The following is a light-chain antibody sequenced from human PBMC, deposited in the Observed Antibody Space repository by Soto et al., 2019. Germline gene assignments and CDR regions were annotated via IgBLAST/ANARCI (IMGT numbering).Light chain of an antibody. Sequence: EIVLTQSPGTLSLSPGERATLSCRASQSVSSSYLAWYQQKPGQAPRLLIYGASSRATGIPDRFSGSGSGTDFILTISRLEPEDFAVYYCQQYGGSPLTFGPGTKVDIK. CDR1: QSVSSSY. J-gene: IGKJ3*01. CDR2: GAS. V-gene: IGKV3-20*01. CDR3: QQYGGSPLT.